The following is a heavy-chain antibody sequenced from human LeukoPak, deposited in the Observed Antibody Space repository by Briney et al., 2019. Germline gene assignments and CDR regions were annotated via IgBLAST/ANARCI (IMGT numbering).Heavy chain of an antibody. CDR2: INWNGDST. CDR3: ARDLRVVITGSFDS. J-gene: IGHJ4*02. CDR1: GSSFDDYG. V-gene: IGHV3-20*04. D-gene: IGHD3-22*01. Sequence: QSGGSLRLSCAASGSSFDDYGLTWVRQAPGKGLEWVSGINWNGDSTDYADSVKGRFTISRDNAKNSLYLQMNSLRAEDTALYYCARDLRVVITGSFDSWGQGTLVTVSS.